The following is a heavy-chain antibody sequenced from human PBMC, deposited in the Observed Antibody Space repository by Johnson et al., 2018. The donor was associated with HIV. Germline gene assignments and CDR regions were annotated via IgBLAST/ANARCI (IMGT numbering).Heavy chain of an antibody. CDR2: IKQDGSEK. J-gene: IGHJ3*02. CDR1: GFTFSSYW. D-gene: IGHD5-18*01. CDR3: ARDRSWIQLWFDAFDI. Sequence: VQLVESGGGLVQPGGSLRLSCAASGFTFSSYWMSWVRQAPGKGLEWVANIKQDGSEKYYVDSVKGRFTISRDNAKNSLYLQMNSLRAEDTAVYYCARDRSWIQLWFDAFDIWGQGTVVTVSS. V-gene: IGHV3-7*01.